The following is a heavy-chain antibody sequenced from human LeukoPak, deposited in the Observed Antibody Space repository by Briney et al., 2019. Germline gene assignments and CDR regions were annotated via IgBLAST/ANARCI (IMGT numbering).Heavy chain of an antibody. CDR1: GGSISSYY. Sequence: SETLSLTCTVSGGSISSYYWSWIRQPPGKGLEWLGYIYYSGSTNYNPSLKSRVTISVDTSKNQFSLKLSSVTAADTAVYYCARDSIVVVPAAIREYYYYYYGMDVWGKGTTVTVSS. V-gene: IGHV4-59*01. CDR3: ARDSIVVVPAAIREYYYYYYGMDV. J-gene: IGHJ6*04. D-gene: IGHD2-2*01. CDR2: IYYSGST.